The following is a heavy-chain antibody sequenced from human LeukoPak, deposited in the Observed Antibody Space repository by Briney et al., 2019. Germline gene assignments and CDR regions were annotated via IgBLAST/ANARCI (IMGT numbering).Heavy chain of an antibody. D-gene: IGHD3-10*01. CDR3: ARDAPGPYWYYYGSGSGYYFDY. J-gene: IGHJ4*02. CDR1: GGSISSGSYY. CDR2: IYTSGST. V-gene: IGHV4-61*02. Sequence: SETLSLTCTVSGGSISSGSYYWSWIRQPAGKGLEWIGRIYTSGSTNYNPSLKSRVTISVDTSKNQFSLKLSSVTAADTAVYYCARDAPGPYWYYYGSGSGYYFDYWGQGTLVTVSS.